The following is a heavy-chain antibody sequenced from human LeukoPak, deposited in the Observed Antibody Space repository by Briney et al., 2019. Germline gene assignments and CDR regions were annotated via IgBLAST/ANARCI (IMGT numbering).Heavy chain of an antibody. Sequence: PSETLSLTCTVSGGSIISSSYYWGWIRQPPGRGLEWIGTISYRGTSYYNPSLKSRVTTSVDTSKNQFSLKLSSVTAADTAVYHCATWASRDWYFDLWGRGTLVTVSS. CDR1: GGSIISSSYY. J-gene: IGHJ2*01. CDR3: ATWASRDWYFDL. CDR2: ISYRGTS. V-gene: IGHV4-39*01.